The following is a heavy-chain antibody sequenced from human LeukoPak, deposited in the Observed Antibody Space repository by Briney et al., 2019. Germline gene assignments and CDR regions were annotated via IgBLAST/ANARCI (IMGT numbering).Heavy chain of an antibody. CDR3: ARPSAMGQDYYYYYYGMGV. D-gene: IGHD5-18*01. Sequence: SETLSLTCAVYGGSFSGYYWSWIRQPPGKGLEWIGEINHSGSTNYNPSLKSRVTISVDTSKNQFSLKLSSVTAADTAVYYCARPSAMGQDYYYYYYGMGVWGQGTTVTVSS. V-gene: IGHV4-34*01. CDR2: INHSGST. CDR1: GGSFSGYY. J-gene: IGHJ6*02.